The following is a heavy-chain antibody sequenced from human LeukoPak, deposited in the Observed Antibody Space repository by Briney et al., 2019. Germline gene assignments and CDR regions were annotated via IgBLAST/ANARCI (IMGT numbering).Heavy chain of an antibody. J-gene: IGHJ4*02. D-gene: IGHD5-24*01. Sequence: SETLSLTCAVSGDSVFSNNYYWAWIRQPPGEGLEGIGSDNYGGTSYYNASLSSRVSISFDTSKNQFSLKVTSVTAADTAIYYCARVARRDGYKIDSWGQGTLVTVSS. V-gene: IGHV4-39*07. CDR2: DNYGGTS. CDR3: ARVARRDGYKIDS. CDR1: GDSVFSNNYY.